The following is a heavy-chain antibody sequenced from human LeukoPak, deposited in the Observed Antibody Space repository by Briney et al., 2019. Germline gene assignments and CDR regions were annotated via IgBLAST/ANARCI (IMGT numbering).Heavy chain of an antibody. J-gene: IGHJ4*02. CDR3: ARLKEGIDY. Sequence: SGTLSLTCAVSGGSISGSSYFWGWIRQPPGKGLEWIGSIYYSGNTYYNPSLKSRVTISVDTSKNQFSLKLSSVTAADTAVYYCARLKEGIDYWGQGTLVTVSS. D-gene: IGHD3-10*01. V-gene: IGHV4-39*01. CDR1: GGSISGSSYF. CDR2: IYYSGNT.